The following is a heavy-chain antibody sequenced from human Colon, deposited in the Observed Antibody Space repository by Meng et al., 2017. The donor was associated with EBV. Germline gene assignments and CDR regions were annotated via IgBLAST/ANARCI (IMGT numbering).Heavy chain of an antibody. V-gene: IGHV4-30-2*01. D-gene: IGHD7-27*01. CDR3: ARDTSTWGNKGLDH. CDR1: GDSVTNGGDP. Sequence: LTESGSGLLQPSPTLALACVADGDSVTNGGDPWSWIRQPPGKGLEWIGYIYHSGSTKYNPSIKSRVTISVDTSKNQFSLKLSSVTAADTAVYYCARDTSTWGNKGLDHWGQGILVTVSS. CDR2: IYHSGST. J-gene: IGHJ4*02.